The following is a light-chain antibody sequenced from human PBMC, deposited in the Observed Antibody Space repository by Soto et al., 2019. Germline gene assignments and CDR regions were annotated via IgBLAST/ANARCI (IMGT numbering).Light chain of an antibody. CDR1: QSISSW. Sequence: DIQMTQSPSTLSASVGDRVTITCRASQSISSWLAWYQQKPGKAPKLLIDDVTNLETGVPSRFSGSGSGTHFTFTIGSLQPEDIATYYCQQYYDLPITFGQGTKVDIK. CDR2: DVT. V-gene: IGKV1-33*01. CDR3: QQYYDLPIT. J-gene: IGKJ1*01.